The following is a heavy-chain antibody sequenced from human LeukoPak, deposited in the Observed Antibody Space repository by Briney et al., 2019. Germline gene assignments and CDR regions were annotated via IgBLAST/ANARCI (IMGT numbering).Heavy chain of an antibody. Sequence: GGSLRLSCAASGFTFSSYSMNWVRQAPGKGLEWVSSISSSSSYIYYADSVKGRFTISRDNSKNTLYLQMNSLRAEDTAVYYCAKNSPPYYYDSSGYFPFDYWGQGTLVTVSS. CDR3: AKNSPPYYYDSSGYFPFDY. D-gene: IGHD3-22*01. CDR1: GFTFSSYS. V-gene: IGHV3-21*04. J-gene: IGHJ4*02. CDR2: ISSSSSYI.